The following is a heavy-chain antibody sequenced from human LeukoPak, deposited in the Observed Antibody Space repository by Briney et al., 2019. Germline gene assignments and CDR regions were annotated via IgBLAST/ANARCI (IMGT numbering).Heavy chain of an antibody. CDR3: ARHKWELHYYYYYYMDV. CDR2: IYYSGST. J-gene: IGHJ6*03. D-gene: IGHD1-26*01. Sequence: SETLSLTCTVSGGSVSSGSYYWGWIRQPPGKGLEWIGSIYYSGSTYYNPSLKSRVTISVDTSKNQFSLKLSSVTAADTAVYYCARHKWELHYYYYYYMDVWGKGTTVTISS. CDR1: GGSVSSGSYY. V-gene: IGHV4-39*01.